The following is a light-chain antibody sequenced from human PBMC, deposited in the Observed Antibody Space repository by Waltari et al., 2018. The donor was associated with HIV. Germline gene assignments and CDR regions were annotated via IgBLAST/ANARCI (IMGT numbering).Light chain of an antibody. CDR1: SRDVGGYHY. Sequence: QSALTQPPSASGSPGQSVTISCTGTSRDVGGYHYVSWYKQHPGEAPKVVIFEVYKRPSGVPDRLSGSKSGNTASLTVSGLQADDEATYYCASYAGRNNLVFGGGTKLTVL. V-gene: IGLV2-8*01. CDR2: EVY. J-gene: IGLJ2*01. CDR3: ASYAGRNNLV.